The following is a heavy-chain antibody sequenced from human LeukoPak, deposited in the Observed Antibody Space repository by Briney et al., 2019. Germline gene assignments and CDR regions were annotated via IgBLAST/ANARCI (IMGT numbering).Heavy chain of an antibody. CDR3: TRGVVDY. J-gene: IGHJ4*02. Sequence: GGSLRLSXAASGFTFSGSAIHWVRQGPGTGLEWVGRIRSKGNSYATAYAASVEGRFTISRDDSKNTAYLQMNSLKTEDTAVYYCTRGVVDYWGQGTLVTVSS. V-gene: IGHV3-73*01. CDR2: IRSKGNSYAT. D-gene: IGHD3-10*01. CDR1: GFTFSGSA.